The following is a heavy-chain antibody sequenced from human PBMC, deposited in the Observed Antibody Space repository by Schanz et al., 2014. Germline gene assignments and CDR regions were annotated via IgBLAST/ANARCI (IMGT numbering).Heavy chain of an antibody. CDR2: ISSSGSSI. D-gene: IGHD2-21*02. Sequence: EVQLLESGGGLVQPGGSLRLSCAASGFTFSSYAMSWVRQAPGKGLEWVSSISSSGSSIYYADSVKGRFTISRDNANNSLFLRMNSLRAEDTAVYYCARPSDSSWYMDVWGKGTTVTVSS. CDR3: ARPSDSSWYMDV. J-gene: IGHJ6*03. CDR1: GFTFSSYA. V-gene: IGHV3-21*06.